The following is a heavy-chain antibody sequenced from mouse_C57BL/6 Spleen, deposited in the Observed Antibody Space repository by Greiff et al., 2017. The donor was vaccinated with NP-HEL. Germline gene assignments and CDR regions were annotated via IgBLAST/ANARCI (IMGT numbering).Heavy chain of an antibody. J-gene: IGHJ1*03. D-gene: IGHD2-12*01. CDR2: ISSGSSTI. CDR3: ARRNFYDWYFDV. CDR1: GFTFSDYG. V-gene: IGHV5-17*01. Sequence: EVHLVESGGGLVKPGGSLKLSCAASGFTFSDYGMHWVRQAPEKGLEWVAYISSGSSTIYYADTVKGRFTISRDNAKNTLFLQMTSLRSEDTAMYYCARRNFYDWYFDVWGTGTTVTVPS.